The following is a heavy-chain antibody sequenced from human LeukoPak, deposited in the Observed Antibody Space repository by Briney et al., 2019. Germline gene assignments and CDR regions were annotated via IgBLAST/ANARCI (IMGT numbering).Heavy chain of an antibody. J-gene: IGHJ4*02. CDR1: GGSISSSSYY. D-gene: IGHD1-26*01. CDR3: ARRVGATNLDY. V-gene: IGHV4-39*07. Sequence: PSETLSLTCTVSGGSISSSSYYWGWIRQPPGKGLEWIGSIYYSGSTYYNPSLKSRVTISVDTSKNQFSLKLSSVTAADTAVYYCARRVGATNLDYWGQGTLVTVSS. CDR2: IYYSGST.